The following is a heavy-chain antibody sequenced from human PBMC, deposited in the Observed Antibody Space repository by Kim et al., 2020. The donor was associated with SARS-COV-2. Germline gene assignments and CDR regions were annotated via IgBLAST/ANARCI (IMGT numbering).Heavy chain of an antibody. CDR3: AREGQWLVLYYYYGMDV. Sequence: VKGRFTISRDNSKNTLYLKMNSLRDEDTAVYYGAREGQWLVLYYYYGMDVWGQGTTVTVSS. D-gene: IGHD6-19*01. J-gene: IGHJ6*02. V-gene: IGHV3-30*07.